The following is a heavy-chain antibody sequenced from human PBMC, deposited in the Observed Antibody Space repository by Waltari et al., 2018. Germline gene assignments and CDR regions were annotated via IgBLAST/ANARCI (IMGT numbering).Heavy chain of an antibody. CDR1: GGSINNHY. V-gene: IGHV4-4*09. Sequence: QVQLQESGPGLLKPSETLSLICTVPGGSINNHYWTWLRQPPGKSLEWLGYIYSSGSTSYNPSLKSRVTMSIDTSKNQFSLHLKTVTAADTAVYYCARFPWGGNTGNSWGQGTLVTVSP. CDR2: IYSSGST. CDR3: ARFPWGGNTGNS. D-gene: IGHD3-10*01. J-gene: IGHJ4*02.